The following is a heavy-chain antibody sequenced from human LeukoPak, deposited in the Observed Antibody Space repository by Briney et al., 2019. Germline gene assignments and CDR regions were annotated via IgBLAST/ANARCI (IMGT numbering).Heavy chain of an antibody. J-gene: IGHJ4*02. Sequence: PSETLSLTCTVSGGSISSYYWSWIRQPPGKGLEWIGYINDSGSTNSNPSLKSRVTMSVDTSKNQFSLKLSSVTAADTAVYYCATDNSYGSGSYYTWGQGTLVTVSS. D-gene: IGHD3-10*01. V-gene: IGHV4-59*01. CDR2: INDSGST. CDR3: ATDNSYGSGSYYT. CDR1: GGSISSYY.